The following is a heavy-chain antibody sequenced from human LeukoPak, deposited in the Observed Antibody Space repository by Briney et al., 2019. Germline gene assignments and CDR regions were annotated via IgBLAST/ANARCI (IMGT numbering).Heavy chain of an antibody. CDR3: ARDNHGDIVVVPAAMPDC. CDR1: GFIFSSYA. V-gene: IGHV3-30*01. D-gene: IGHD2-2*01. Sequence: PGRSLRLSCAASGFIFSSYAMHWVRQAPGKGLEWVAVISYDGSNKYYADSVKGRFTISRDNSKNTLYLQMNSLRAEDTAVYYCARDNHGDIVVVPAAMPDCWGQGTLVTVSS. CDR2: ISYDGSNK. J-gene: IGHJ4*02.